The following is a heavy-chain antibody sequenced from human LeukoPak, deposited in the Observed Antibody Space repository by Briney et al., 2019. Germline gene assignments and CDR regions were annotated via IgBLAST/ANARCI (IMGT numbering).Heavy chain of an antibody. D-gene: IGHD6-13*01. Sequence: SVTVSCKASGGTFSSYAISWVRQAPGQGLEWMGGIIPIFGTANYAQKFQGRVTITADESTSTAYMELSSLRSEDTAVYYCALTMYSSSRAELDYWGQGTLVTVSS. CDR1: GGTFSSYA. J-gene: IGHJ4*02. V-gene: IGHV1-69*13. CDR3: ALTMYSSSRAELDY. CDR2: IIPIFGTA.